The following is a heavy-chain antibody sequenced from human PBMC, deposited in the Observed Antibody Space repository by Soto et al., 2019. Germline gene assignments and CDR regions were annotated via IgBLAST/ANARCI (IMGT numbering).Heavy chain of an antibody. CDR3: ASTRVISGYYYYGMDV. CDR2: IGTRNI. V-gene: IGHV3-21*06. J-gene: IGHJ6*02. Sequence: PGGSLRLSCLASGFTFMDYTMNWVRQTPGGGLEWVASIGTRNIYYADSARGRFTISRDNAKNSLFLQMNRLRAEDTAIYYCASTRVISGYYYYGMDVWGQGTTVTVSS. CDR1: GFTFMDYT. D-gene: IGHD3-22*01.